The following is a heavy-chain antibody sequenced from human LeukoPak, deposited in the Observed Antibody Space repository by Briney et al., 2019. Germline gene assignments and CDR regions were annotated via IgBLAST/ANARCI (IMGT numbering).Heavy chain of an antibody. CDR3: ARVSSPWSPRDAFDI. CDR1: GDSVSSNSAT. Sequence: SQTLSLTCAISGDSVSSNSATWNWVRQSPSRGLEWLGRTYYKSKWYNDYAVSVKSRITINSDTSKNQFSLQLNSVTPEDTAVYFCARVSSPWSPRDAFDIWGQGTMVTVSS. CDR2: TYYKSKWYN. D-gene: IGHD1-26*01. J-gene: IGHJ3*02. V-gene: IGHV6-1*01.